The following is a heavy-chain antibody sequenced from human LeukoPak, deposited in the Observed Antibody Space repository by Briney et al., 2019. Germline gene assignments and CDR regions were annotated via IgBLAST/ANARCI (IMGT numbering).Heavy chain of an antibody. J-gene: IGHJ6*03. D-gene: IGHD3-3*01. CDR3: ALGKLRFLEWLLTDYFYMEG. CDR2: IYYSGST. CDR1: GGSISSYY. V-gene: IGHV4-59*01. Sequence: SETLSLTCTVSGGSISSYYWSWVRQPPGKGLEWIGYIYYSGSTNYNPSLKSRVTISVDTSKNQFSLKLSSVTAANTAVYYCALGKLRFLEWLLTDYFYMEGWGKGATGTVSS.